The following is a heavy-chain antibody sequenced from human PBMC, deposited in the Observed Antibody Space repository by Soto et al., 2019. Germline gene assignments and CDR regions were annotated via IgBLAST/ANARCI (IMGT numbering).Heavy chain of an antibody. CDR3: ATAGSSGLTMAA. V-gene: IGHV3-30*03. CDR2: TSFDGSNQ. J-gene: IGHJ6*02. CDR1: GFTFSAFG. D-gene: IGHD6-19*01. Sequence: QVQLVESGGGVVQPGRALRLSCAASGFTFSAFGMHWVRQAPGKGLEWVTFTSFDGSNQYYADTVKGRFIISRDNSKRTLYLQINSLLPEDTAVYHCATAGSSGLTMAAWGQGTTVTVSS.